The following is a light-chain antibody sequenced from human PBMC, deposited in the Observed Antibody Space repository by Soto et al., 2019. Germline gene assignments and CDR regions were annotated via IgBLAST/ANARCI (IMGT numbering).Light chain of an antibody. CDR1: SSNIGAGYD. Sequence: QSVLTQPPSVSGAPGQRVTISCTGSSSNIGAGYDVHWYQQLPGTAPKLLIYGNSNRPSGVPDRFSGSKSGTSASLAITGLQAEDEADYYCTSYAGSNNLVFAGGTKLTVL. CDR2: GNS. J-gene: IGLJ3*02. V-gene: IGLV1-40*01. CDR3: TSYAGSNNLV.